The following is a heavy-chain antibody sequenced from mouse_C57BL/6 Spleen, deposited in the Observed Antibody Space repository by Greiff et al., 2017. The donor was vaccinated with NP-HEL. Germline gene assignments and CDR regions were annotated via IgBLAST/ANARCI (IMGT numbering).Heavy chain of an antibody. CDR2: ISDGGSYT. CDR1: GFTFSSYA. V-gene: IGHV5-4*01. J-gene: IGHJ3*01. Sequence: EVHLVESGGGLVKPGGSLKLSCAASGFTFSSYAMSWVRQTPEKRLEWVATISDGGSYTYYPDNVKGRFTISRDNAKNNLYLQMSHLKSEDTAMYYCARDPDRAWFAYWGQGTLVTVSA. CDR3: ARDPDRAWFAY.